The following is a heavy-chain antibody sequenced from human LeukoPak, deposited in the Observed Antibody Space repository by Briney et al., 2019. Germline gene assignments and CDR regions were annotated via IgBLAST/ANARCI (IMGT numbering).Heavy chain of an antibody. CDR1: GFTFSSFA. J-gene: IGHJ6*02. V-gene: IGHV3-23*01. D-gene: IGHD3-10*01. Sequence: GGSLRLSCAASGFTFSSFAMSWVRQARGQGLEWAPAISGSGDSTYYADSVKGRFTISRDNAKNTLYLQMNSLRAEDTAVYYCARSGGAAIPYGWDVWGQGTTVTVSS. CDR3: ARSGGAAIPYGWDV. CDR2: ISGSGDST.